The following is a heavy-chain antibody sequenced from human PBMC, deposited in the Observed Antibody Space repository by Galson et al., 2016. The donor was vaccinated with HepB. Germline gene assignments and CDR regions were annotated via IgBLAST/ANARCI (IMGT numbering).Heavy chain of an antibody. CDR1: GLPSNNYA. J-gene: IGHJ5*02. CDR2: ISGDGRNT. D-gene: IGHD2/OR15-2a*01. CDR3: GILYGGFDP. V-gene: IGHV3-43*02. Sequence: SLRLSCAASGLPSNNYAMHWVRQAPGKGLECVSLISGDGRNTYHADSVKGRFSISRDNSKKSLYLEMNSLRTEDTAFYYCGILYGGFDPWGQGTLVTVSS.